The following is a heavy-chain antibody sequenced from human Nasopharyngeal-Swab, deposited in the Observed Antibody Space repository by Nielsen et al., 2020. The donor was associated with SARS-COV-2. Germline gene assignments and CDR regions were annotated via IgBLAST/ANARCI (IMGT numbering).Heavy chain of an antibody. Sequence: SGPTLAKPTQTLTLTCTFSGFSLSTSGMCVSWIRQPPGKALEWLALIDWDDDKYYSTSLKTRLTTSKDTSKNQVVLTMTNMDPVDTATYYCARIRRQQLANGVGWFDPWGQGTLVTVSS. V-gene: IGHV2-70*01. J-gene: IGHJ5*02. CDR1: GFSLSTSGMC. CDR2: IDWDDDK. D-gene: IGHD6-13*01. CDR3: ARIRRQQLANGVGWFDP.